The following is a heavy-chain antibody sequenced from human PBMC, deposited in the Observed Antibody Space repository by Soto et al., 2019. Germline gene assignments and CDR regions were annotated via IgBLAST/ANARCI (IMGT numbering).Heavy chain of an antibody. CDR3: ARDDY. J-gene: IGHJ4*02. CDR1: GYTFTDYY. CDR2: INPNTGDT. Sequence: QGQLVQSGAEVKKPGASVKVSCKASGYTFTDYYLHWVRQAPGHGLEWMGWINPNTGDTHSAQKLQGRVTMTGDPSISTAYMELSRLRSDDTAVYYCARDDYWGQGTLVTVSS. V-gene: IGHV1-2*02.